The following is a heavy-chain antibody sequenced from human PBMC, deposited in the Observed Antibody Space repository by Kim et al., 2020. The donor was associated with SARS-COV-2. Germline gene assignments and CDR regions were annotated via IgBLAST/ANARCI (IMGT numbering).Heavy chain of an antibody. V-gene: IGHV4-34*01. Sequence: SRVTISVDTSKNQFSLKLSSVTAADTAVYYCARGGGNRALYYYYYYGMDVWGQGTTVTVSS. D-gene: IGHD3-16*01. CDR3: ARGGGNRALYYYYYYGMDV. J-gene: IGHJ6*02.